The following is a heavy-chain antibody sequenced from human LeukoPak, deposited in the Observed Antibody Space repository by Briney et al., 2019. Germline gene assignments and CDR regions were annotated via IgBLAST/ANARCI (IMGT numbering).Heavy chain of an antibody. D-gene: IGHD4-23*01. V-gene: IGHV4-61*02. Sequence: PSETLSLTCTVSGDSISSGDYYWSWIRQPAGKGLEWIGRISSSGSTNYNPSLKSRVTISVDTSKNQLSLKLSSVTAADTAVYYCARGFSRLDYGGVYFDYWGQGTLVTVSS. CDR2: ISSSGST. CDR1: GDSISSGDYY. CDR3: ARGFSRLDYGGVYFDY. J-gene: IGHJ4*02.